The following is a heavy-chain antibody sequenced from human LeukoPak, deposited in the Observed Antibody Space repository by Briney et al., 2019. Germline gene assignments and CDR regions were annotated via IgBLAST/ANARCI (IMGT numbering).Heavy chain of an antibody. CDR1: GFTFSTYW. Sequence: GGSLRPSCAASGFTFSTYWMHWVRQAPGKGLVWVSRINSDGSSTTYADPVKGRFTISRDNAKNTLYLQMNSLRAEDTAVYYCARDVYYGSGSYSNDAFDIWGQGTMVTVSS. CDR3: ARDVYYGSGSYSNDAFDI. J-gene: IGHJ3*02. CDR2: INSDGSST. V-gene: IGHV3-74*01. D-gene: IGHD3-10*01.